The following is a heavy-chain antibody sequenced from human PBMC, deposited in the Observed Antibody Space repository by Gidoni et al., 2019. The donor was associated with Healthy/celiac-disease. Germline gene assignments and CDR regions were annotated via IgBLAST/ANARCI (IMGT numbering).Heavy chain of an antibody. V-gene: IGHV3-74*01. Sequence: EVQLVESAGGLVPPGASLRLSCAASGFTFRSYWMHWVRQDPGKGLVWVSRINSDGSSKSYADSVKGRFTISRDNAKNTLDLQMNSLRAEDTAVYYCARGARYSGSQEINYGSQGTLVTVSS. J-gene: IGHJ4*02. CDR1: GFTFRSYW. D-gene: IGHD1-26*01. CDR2: INSDGSSK. CDR3: ARGARYSGSQEINY.